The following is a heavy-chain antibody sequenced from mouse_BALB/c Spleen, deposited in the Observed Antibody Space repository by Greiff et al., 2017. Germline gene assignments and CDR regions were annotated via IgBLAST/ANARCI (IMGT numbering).Heavy chain of an antibody. CDR2: ILPGSGST. CDR3: ARGRGPGAMDY. D-gene: IGHD3-1*01. CDR1: GYTFSSYW. Sequence: VQLQESGAELMKPGASVKISCKATGYTFSSYWIEWVKQRPGHGLEWIGEILPGSGSTNYNEKFKGKATFTADTSSNTAYMQLSSLTSEDSAVYYCARGRGPGAMDYWGQGTSVTVSS. J-gene: IGHJ4*01. V-gene: IGHV1-9*01.